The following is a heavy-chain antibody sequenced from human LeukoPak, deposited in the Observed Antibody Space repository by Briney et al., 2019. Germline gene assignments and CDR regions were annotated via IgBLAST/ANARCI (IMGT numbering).Heavy chain of an antibody. V-gene: IGHV4-59*01. Sequence: PSETLSLTCTVSGGSISSYYWSWIRQPPGKGLEWIGYIYYSGSTKYNPSLKSRVTISVDTSKNQFSLKLSSVTAADTAVYYCARDTVAAAGEDWGQGTLVTVSS. CDR2: IYYSGST. CDR1: GGSISSYY. D-gene: IGHD6-13*01. CDR3: ARDTVAAAGED. J-gene: IGHJ4*02.